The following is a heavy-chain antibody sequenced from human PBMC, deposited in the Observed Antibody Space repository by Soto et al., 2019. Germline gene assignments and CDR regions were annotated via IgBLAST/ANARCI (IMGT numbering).Heavy chain of an antibody. Sequence: SVKVSCKASGGTFSSYTISWVRQAPGQGLEWMGRIIPILGIANYAQKFQGRVTITADKSTSTAYMELSRLRSEDTAVYYCARDSSDIVVVPAAISGWFDPWGQGTLVTVSS. CDR3: ARDSSDIVVVPAAISGWFDP. V-gene: IGHV1-69*04. J-gene: IGHJ5*02. CDR2: IIPILGIA. D-gene: IGHD2-2*01. CDR1: GGTFSSYT.